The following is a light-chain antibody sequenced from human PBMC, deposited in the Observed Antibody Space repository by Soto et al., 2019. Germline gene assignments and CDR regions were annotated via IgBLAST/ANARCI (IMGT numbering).Light chain of an antibody. CDR1: RTDVDGHDY. CDR2: DVH. V-gene: IGLV2-14*03. CDR3: SSYTASAPFYV. J-gene: IGLJ1*01. Sequence: QSVLTQPASVSGSPGQSITVSCTGARTDVDGHDYVSWYQQHPGQAPKLMIFDVHNRPSGVSSRFSGSKSGDTASLTISGLQAEDDGDYSCSSYTASAPFYVFGTGTKVTVL.